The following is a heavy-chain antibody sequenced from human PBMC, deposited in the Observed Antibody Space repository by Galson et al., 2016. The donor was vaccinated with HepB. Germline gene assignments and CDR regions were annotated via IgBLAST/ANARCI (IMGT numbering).Heavy chain of an antibody. Sequence: LSLTCTVSGGSISSSSYYWGWIRQPPGKGLEWIGSINYSGSTYYNPSLTSRVTISVDTSKNQFSLKLSSVTAADTAVYYCATSGNYYYDSSGYYPNWFDPWGQGTLVTVSS. CDR1: GGSISSSSYY. CDR3: ATSGNYYYDSSGYYPNWFDP. J-gene: IGHJ5*02. D-gene: IGHD3-22*01. V-gene: IGHV4-39*01. CDR2: INYSGST.